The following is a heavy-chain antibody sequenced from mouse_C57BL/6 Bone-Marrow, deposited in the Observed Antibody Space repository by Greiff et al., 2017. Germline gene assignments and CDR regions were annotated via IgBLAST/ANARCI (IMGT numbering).Heavy chain of an antibody. J-gene: IGHJ3*01. CDR1: GYTFTSYW. D-gene: IGHD1-1*01. CDR3: ARRVLRRYSAWFAY. CDR2: IHPNSGST. V-gene: IGHV1-64*01. Sequence: QVQLQQPGAELVKPGASVKLSCKASGYTFTSYWMHWVKQRPGQGLEWIGMIHPNSGSTNYNEKFKSKATLTVDKSSSTAYMQLSSLTSEDSAVYYCARRVLRRYSAWFAYWGQGTLVTVSA.